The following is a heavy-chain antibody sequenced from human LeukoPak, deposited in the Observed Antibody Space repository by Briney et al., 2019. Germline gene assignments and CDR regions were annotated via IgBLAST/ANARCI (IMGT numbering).Heavy chain of an antibody. J-gene: IGHJ4*02. V-gene: IGHV3-30*04. Sequence: PGGSLRLSCAASGFTFSSYAMHWVRQAPGKGLEWVAVISYDGSNKYYADSVKGRFTISRDNSKNTLYLQMNSLRAKDTAVYYCARSITYYYDSSGYIGWGQGTLVTVSS. CDR3: ARSITYYYDSSGYIG. D-gene: IGHD3-22*01. CDR1: GFTFSSYA. CDR2: ISYDGSNK.